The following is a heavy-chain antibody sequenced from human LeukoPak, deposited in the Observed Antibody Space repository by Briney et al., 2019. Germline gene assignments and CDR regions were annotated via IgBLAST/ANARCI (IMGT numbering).Heavy chain of an antibody. D-gene: IGHD6-19*01. CDR1: GFIFGGYT. V-gene: IGHV3-48*04. Sequence: GGSLRLSCVGSGFIFGGYTMNWVRQAPGKGLEWLSYISPSGGNRFYADSVKGRFTISRDNAMNSVFLQMNDLRAGDTALYYCASRRSGWPNDAFDIWGQGAMVIVTS. CDR2: ISPSGGNR. J-gene: IGHJ3*02. CDR3: ASRRSGWPNDAFDI.